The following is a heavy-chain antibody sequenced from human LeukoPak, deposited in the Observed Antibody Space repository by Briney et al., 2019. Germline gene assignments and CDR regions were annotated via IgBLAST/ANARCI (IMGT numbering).Heavy chain of an antibody. J-gene: IGHJ6*03. V-gene: IGHV4-61*02. D-gene: IGHD2-2*01. CDR3: ARSPYCSSTSCYLWAYYYYYMDV. CDR1: GGSIGSGSYY. Sequence: PSETLSLTCTVSGGSIGSGSYYWTWIRQPAGKELEWIGRIYSNGNSNYNPSLQSRATMSIDTSKNQFSLKLSSVTAADTAVYYCARSPYCSSTSCYLWAYYYYYMDVWGKGTTVTISS. CDR2: IYSNGNS.